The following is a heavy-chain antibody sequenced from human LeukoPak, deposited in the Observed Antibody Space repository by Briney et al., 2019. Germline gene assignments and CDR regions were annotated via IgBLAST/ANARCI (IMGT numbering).Heavy chain of an antibody. D-gene: IGHD2-21*02. CDR1: GGTFSSYA. J-gene: IGHJ6*02. CDR2: IIPIFGTA. Sequence: GASVKVSCKASGGTFSSYAISWVRQAPGQGLEWMGGIIPIFGTANYAQKFQGRVTMTRDTSTSTVYMELSSLRSEDTAVYYCARTSILVVTAIHYYYYGMDVWGQGTTVTVSS. CDR3: ARTSILVVTAIHYYYYGMDV. V-gene: IGHV1-69*05.